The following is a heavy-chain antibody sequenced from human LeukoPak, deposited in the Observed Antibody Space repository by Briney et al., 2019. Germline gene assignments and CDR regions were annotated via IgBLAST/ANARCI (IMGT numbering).Heavy chain of an antibody. J-gene: IGHJ4*02. CDR1: GFTFVDYA. CDR3: AKEGLGYDSSGYMRS. CDR2: ICWNGGSI. D-gene: IGHD3-22*01. Sequence: PGGSLRLSCAASGFTFVDYAMHWVRQALGKGLEWVSGICWNGGSIGYADSVKGRFTISRDNAKNSLYLQMNSLRAEDTALYYCAKEGLGYDSSGYMRSWGQGTLVTVSS. V-gene: IGHV3-9*01.